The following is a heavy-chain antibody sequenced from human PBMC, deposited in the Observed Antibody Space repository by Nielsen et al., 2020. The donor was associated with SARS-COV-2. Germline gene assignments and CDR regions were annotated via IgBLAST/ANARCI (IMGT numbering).Heavy chain of an antibody. CDR3: ARSWAINNWFDP. CDR1: GFTFNNYA. CDR2: LTGSGRTT. V-gene: IGHV3-23*01. Sequence: GESLKISCAASGFTFNNYAMSWVRQAPGKGLEWVSALTGSGRTTYYADSVKGRFTISRDNAKNSLYLQMNSLRAEDTAVYYCARSWAINNWFDPWGQGTLVTVSS. D-gene: IGHD3-16*01. J-gene: IGHJ5*02.